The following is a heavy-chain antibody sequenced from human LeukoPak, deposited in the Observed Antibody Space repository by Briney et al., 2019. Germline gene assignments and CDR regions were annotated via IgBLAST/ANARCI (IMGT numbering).Heavy chain of an antibody. CDR1: GASITTYY. J-gene: IGHJ4*02. CDR2: IYNDIP. V-gene: IGHV4-4*09. D-gene: IGHD1-1*01. Sequence: KPSETLSLTCTVSGASITTYYWTWIRQAPGKGLEFIAYIYNDIPNYNPSLKSRATISIDAFKNQVSLSLSSVTAADTAVYYCARAPRLLDSWGQGILVTVSS. CDR3: ARAPRLLDS.